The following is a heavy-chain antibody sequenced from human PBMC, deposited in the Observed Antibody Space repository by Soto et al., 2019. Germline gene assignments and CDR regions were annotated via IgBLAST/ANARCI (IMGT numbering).Heavy chain of an antibody. V-gene: IGHV4-31*03. CDR1: GASISSGGYY. CDR3: ARVLRDVLSDRYYWYFDL. J-gene: IGHJ2*01. D-gene: IGHD3-16*02. CDR2: IYSIGTS. Sequence: QVQLQESGPGLVKPSQTLSLTCTVSGASISSGGYYWGWIRQHPGKGLEWIGFIYSIGTSYYNPALERRLPLSVATSKHHFSLIMTSVTAAATAVYYCARVLRDVLSDRYYWYFDLWGRGTLVTVSS.